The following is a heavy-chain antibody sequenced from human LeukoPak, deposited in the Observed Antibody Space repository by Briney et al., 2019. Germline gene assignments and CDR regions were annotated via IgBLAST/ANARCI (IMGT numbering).Heavy chain of an antibody. CDR2: IYRSGST. V-gene: IGHV4-4*02. CDR3: ARVLPTNWFDP. CDR1: GDSISSNKW. Sequence: PSETLSLACAVSGDSISSNKWWHWVRQPPGKGLEWIGEIYRSGSTNYNPSLRSRVSISIDKSNNQFSLKLSSVTAADTAVYYCARVLPTNWFDPWGQGTLVTVSS. D-gene: IGHD2-2*01. J-gene: IGHJ5*02.